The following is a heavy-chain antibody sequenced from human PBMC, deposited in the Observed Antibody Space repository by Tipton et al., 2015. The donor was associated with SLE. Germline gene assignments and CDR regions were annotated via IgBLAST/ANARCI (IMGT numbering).Heavy chain of an antibody. D-gene: IGHD3-16*01. Sequence: TLSLTCAVYGGSFSGYYWSWIRQPPGKGLEWIGEINHRGSTNYNPSLKSRVTISVDTSKNQFSLKLSSVTAADTAVYYCARVMITPSAFDIWGQGTMVTVSS. V-gene: IGHV4-34*01. J-gene: IGHJ3*02. CDR1: GGSFSGYY. CDR2: INHRGST. CDR3: ARVMITPSAFDI.